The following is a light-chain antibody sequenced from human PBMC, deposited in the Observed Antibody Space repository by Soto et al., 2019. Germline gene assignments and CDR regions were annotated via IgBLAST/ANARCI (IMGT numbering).Light chain of an antibody. CDR3: GTWDSSLSALL. J-gene: IGLJ2*01. CDR1: KSNIGSNY. V-gene: IGLV1-51*01. CDR2: DNH. Sequence: QSALTQPPSVSATPGQKVTISCSGGKSNIGSNYVSWYQQIPGTAPKLLIYDNHKRASGIPDRFSGSTSGTSATLGITGLQPGDEADYYCGTWDSSLSALLFGGGTKVTVL.